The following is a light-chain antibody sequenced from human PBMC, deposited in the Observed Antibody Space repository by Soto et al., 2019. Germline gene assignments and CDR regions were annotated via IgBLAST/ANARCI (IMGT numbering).Light chain of an antibody. V-gene: IGKV3-11*01. J-gene: IGKJ1*01. CDR1: QYINTR. Sequence: EIVLTQSPATLSSCPGDRVTLSCRASQYINTRLAWHQHRPGQAPRLLIYQTSIRAAGIPARFSASGSGTDFTLTISDVQPEDFALYYCHQRQSWPRTFGQGTKVDIK. CDR3: HQRQSWPRT. CDR2: QTS.